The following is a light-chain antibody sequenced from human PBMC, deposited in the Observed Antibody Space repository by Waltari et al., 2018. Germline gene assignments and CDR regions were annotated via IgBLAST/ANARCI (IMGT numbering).Light chain of an antibody. CDR3: CSYAGSYGYV. CDR1: SSDVGGYNY. J-gene: IGLJ1*01. CDR2: DVS. V-gene: IGLV2-11*01. Sequence: QSALTQPRSVSGSPGQSVPISCTGTSSDVGGYNYVSWYQQHPGKAPKLMIYDVSKRPSGVPDRFSGSKSGNTASLTISGLQAEDEADYYCCSYAGSYGYVFGTGTKVTVL.